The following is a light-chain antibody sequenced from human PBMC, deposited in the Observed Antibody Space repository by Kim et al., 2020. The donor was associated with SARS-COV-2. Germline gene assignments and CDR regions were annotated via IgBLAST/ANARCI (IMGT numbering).Light chain of an antibody. CDR2: AVS. CDR3: FSYTNTDTGV. V-gene: IGLV2-14*03. Sequence: GQSITISCTGTSSDVGGYDYVSWYQQHPDKAPKLMIYAVSKRPSGVSDRFSGSKSGNTASLTISGLHAEDEADYYCFSYTNTDTGVFGGGTQLTVL. CDR1: SSDVGGYDY. J-gene: IGLJ3*02.